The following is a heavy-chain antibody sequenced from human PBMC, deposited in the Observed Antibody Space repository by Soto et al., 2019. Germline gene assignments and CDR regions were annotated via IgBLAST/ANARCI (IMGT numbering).Heavy chain of an antibody. CDR3: AHRGGATVGLYYFDY. CDR1: GFSLSTTGVG. CDR2: IYWHDDK. Sequence: SGPTREPTQTLTLTCTFSGFSLSTTGVGVSWIRQPPGKALEWLALIYWHDDKRYSPSLESRLTITKDTSKNQVVLTMTNMDPVDTATYYCAHRGGATVGLYYFDYWGQGALVTVSS. D-gene: IGHD3-16*01. J-gene: IGHJ4*02. V-gene: IGHV2-5*01.